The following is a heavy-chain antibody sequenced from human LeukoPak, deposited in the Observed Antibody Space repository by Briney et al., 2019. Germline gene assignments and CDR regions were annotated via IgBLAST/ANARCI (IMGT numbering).Heavy chain of an antibody. CDR2: IYSGGST. CDR1: GFTFSSYA. Sequence: GGSLRLSCAASGFTFSSYAMSWVRQAPGKGLEWVSVIYSGGSTYYADSVKGRFTISRDNSKNTLYLQMNSLRAEDTAVYYCARDSGSWYYYYYGMDVWGQGTTVTVSS. D-gene: IGHD6-13*01. CDR3: ARDSGSWYYYYYGMDV. V-gene: IGHV3-53*01. J-gene: IGHJ6*02.